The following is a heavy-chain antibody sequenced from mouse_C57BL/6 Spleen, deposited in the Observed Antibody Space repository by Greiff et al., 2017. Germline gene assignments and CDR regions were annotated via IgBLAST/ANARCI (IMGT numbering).Heavy chain of an antibody. D-gene: IGHD3-1*01. CDR2: IYPRSGNT. CDR3: ARSGAMDY. CDR1: GYTFTSYG. J-gene: IGHJ4*01. Sequence: VQGVESGAELARPGASVKLSCKASGYTFTSYGISWVKQRTGQGFEWIGEIYPRSGNTHYNEKFKGKATLTADKSSSTAYMELRSLTSEDSAVYFCARSGAMDYWGQGTSVTVSS. V-gene: IGHV1-81*01.